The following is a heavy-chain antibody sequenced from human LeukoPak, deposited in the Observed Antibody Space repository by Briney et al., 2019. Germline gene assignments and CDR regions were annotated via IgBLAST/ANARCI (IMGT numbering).Heavy chain of an antibody. J-gene: IGHJ4*02. V-gene: IGHV3-23*01. CDR3: AKDSATYGRFDY. Sequence: KTGGSLRLSCAASGFTFSSYGMSWVRQAPGKGLEWVSAISGSGGNTYYADPVNGRFSIYSDNSKNTLYLQMNSLRAEDTAVYFCAKDSATYGRFDYWGQGSLVTVSS. CDR2: ISGSGGNT. D-gene: IGHD3-10*01. CDR1: GFTFSSYG.